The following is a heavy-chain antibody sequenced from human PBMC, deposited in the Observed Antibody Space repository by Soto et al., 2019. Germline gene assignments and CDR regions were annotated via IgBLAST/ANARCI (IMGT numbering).Heavy chain of an antibody. CDR2: INPSGGSI. V-gene: IGHV1-46*01. CDR3: AKRPLALLCFDY. CDR1: GYTLTSYY. J-gene: IGHJ4*02. Sequence: VKVSCKACGYTLTSYYVDWVRQAPGQGLEWMGIINPSGGSISYAQKFQGRVTMTRDTSTSKVYMELSSLRAEDTAVYYCAKRPLALLCFDYWGQGTPVTVSS.